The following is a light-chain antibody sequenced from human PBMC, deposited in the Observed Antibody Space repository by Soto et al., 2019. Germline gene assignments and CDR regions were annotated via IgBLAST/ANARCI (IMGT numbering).Light chain of an antibody. J-gene: IGLJ1*01. CDR2: DVS. V-gene: IGLV2-11*01. CDR3: CSYAGSYVYV. CDR1: GSGLGHYNS. Sequence: QSALTQPRSVSGSPGQSVTISCTGTGSGLGHYNSVSWYQYHPGKAPKLIIFDVSERPAGVPDRFSGSKSANTASLTISGLQVEDEADYYCCSYAGSYVYVFGTGTKVTAL.